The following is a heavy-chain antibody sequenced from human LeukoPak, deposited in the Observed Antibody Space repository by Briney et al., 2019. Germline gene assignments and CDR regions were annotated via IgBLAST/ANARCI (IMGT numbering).Heavy chain of an antibody. CDR1: GLIFSKYW. V-gene: IGHV3-7*01. CDR3: TRDRWIDY. Sequence: QPGGTLRLSCAASGLIFSKYWMTWVRQAPGKGLEGVANINRDGREEKYVDSVKGRFTISRANAKNSLYLRMNSLRAEDTAVYYCTRDRWIDYWGQGTLVTVSS. J-gene: IGHJ4*02. CDR2: INRDGREE. D-gene: IGHD3-16*02.